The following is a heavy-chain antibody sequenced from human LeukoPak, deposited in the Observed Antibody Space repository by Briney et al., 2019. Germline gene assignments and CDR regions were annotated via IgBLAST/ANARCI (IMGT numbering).Heavy chain of an antibody. D-gene: IGHD3-10*01. CDR2: INHSGST. CDR1: GGSFSGYY. CDR3: AREGALWFGGYYFDY. V-gene: IGHV4-34*01. Sequence: SETLSLTCAVYGGSFSGYYWSWIRQPPGKGLEWIGEINHSGSTNYNPPLKSRVTISVDTSKNQFSLKLSSVTAADTAVYYCAREGALWFGGYYFDYWGQGTLVTVSS. J-gene: IGHJ4*02.